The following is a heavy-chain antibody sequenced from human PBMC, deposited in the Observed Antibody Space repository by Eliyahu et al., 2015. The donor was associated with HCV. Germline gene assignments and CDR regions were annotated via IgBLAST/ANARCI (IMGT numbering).Heavy chain of an antibody. CDR2: IDRDGDT. CDR1: LTXGGVG. V-gene: IGHV2-70*04. D-gene: IGHD3-16*01. J-gene: IGHJ4*02. CDR3: ARLMIRGPFYYFDV. Sequence: LTXGGVGXSWIRQPPGKALEWLAYIDRDGDTFYNPXLKPXLTISKDSPRNQVVLKMTDMDPVDTATYFCARLMIRGPFYYFDVWGQGTLVSVS.